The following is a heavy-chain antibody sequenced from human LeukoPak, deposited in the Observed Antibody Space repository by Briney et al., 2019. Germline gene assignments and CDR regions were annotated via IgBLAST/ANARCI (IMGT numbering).Heavy chain of an antibody. Sequence: SQTLSLTCAISGDSVPSNSAAWNWIRQSPSRGLEWLGRTYYRSKWYNDYAVSVKGRITINPDTSKNQFSLQLNSVTPEDTAVYYCARDGGYSGYDLSAYYYYYYGMDVWGQGTTVTVSS. V-gene: IGHV6-1*01. CDR3: ARDGGYSGYDLSAYYYYYYGMDV. CDR2: TYYRSKWYN. D-gene: IGHD5-12*01. CDR1: GDSVPSNSAA. J-gene: IGHJ6*02.